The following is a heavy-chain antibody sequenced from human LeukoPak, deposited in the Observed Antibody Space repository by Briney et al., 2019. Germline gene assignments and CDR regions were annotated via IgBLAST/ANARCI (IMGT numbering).Heavy chain of an antibody. CDR3: ARGLSLWFGEFRSSYFDY. V-gene: IGHV1-69*04. J-gene: IGHJ4*02. CDR2: IIPILGIA. CDR1: GGTFSSYA. D-gene: IGHD3-10*01. Sequence: SVKVSCKASGGTFSSYAISWVRQAPGQGLEWMGRIIPILGIANYAQKFQGRVTITADKSTSTAYMELSSLRSEDTAVYYCARGLSLWFGEFRSSYFDYWGQGTLVTVSS.